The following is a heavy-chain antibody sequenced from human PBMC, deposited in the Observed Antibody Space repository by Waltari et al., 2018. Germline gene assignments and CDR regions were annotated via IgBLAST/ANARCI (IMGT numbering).Heavy chain of an antibody. D-gene: IGHD6-19*01. CDR3: AREAVAGPIDY. CDR1: GGSFSGYY. CDR2: INQSGST. Sequence: QVQLQQWGAGLLKPSETLSLTCAVYGGSFSGYYWSWIRQPPGKGLEWIGEINQSGSTNYNPASKSRVTISVDTSKKQFSLKLSSVTAADTAVYYCAREAVAGPIDYWGQGTLVTVSS. J-gene: IGHJ4*02. V-gene: IGHV4-34*01.